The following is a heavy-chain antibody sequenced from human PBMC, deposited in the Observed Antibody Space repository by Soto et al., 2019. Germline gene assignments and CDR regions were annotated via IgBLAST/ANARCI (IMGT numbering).Heavy chain of an antibody. D-gene: IGHD3-3*01. Sequence: GGSLRLSCAASGFTFSNAWMNWVRQAPGKGLEWVGRIKSKTDGGTTDYAAPVKGRFTISRDDSKNTLYLQMNSLKTEDTAVYDGSTDLGLIGVDLDWGQGTLVTVAS. CDR2: IKSKTDGGTT. J-gene: IGHJ4*02. CDR3: STDLGLIGVDLD. CDR1: GFTFSNAW. V-gene: IGHV3-15*07.